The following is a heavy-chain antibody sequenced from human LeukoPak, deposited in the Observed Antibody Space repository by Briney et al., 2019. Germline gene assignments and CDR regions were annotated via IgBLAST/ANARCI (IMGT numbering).Heavy chain of an antibody. V-gene: IGHV4-59*08. CDR2: IYYSGRT. CDR1: GGSISSYY. CDR3: ARRLHGGFTMVRGVMDNWFDP. Sequence: PETLSLTCTVPGGSISSYYWSWIRQPPGKGLEWVGHIYYSGRTNYTPSLKSRVPISVDTSKNQFSLKLSSVTAADTAVYYCARRLHGGFTMVRGVMDNWFDPWGQGTLVTVSS. D-gene: IGHD3-10*01. J-gene: IGHJ5*02.